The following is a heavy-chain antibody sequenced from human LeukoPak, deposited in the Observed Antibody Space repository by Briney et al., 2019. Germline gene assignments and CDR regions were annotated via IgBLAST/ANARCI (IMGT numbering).Heavy chain of an antibody. CDR1: GYTFTSYG. CDR2: ISAYNGNT. CDR3: ARDQEAFDY. Sequence: ASVKVSCKASGYTFTSYGISWVRQAPGQGLEWMGWISAYNGNTNYAQKPQGRVTVTTDTSTSTAYMELRSLRSEDTAVYYCARDQEAFDYWGQGTLVTVSS. V-gene: IGHV1-18*01. J-gene: IGHJ4*02.